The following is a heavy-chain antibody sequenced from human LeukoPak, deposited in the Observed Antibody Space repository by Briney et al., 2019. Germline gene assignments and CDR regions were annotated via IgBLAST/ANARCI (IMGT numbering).Heavy chain of an antibody. CDR2: INHSGST. Sequence: SETLSLTCAVYGGSFSGYYWTWIRQPPGKGLEWIGEINHSGSTNYNPSLKSRVTISVDTSKNQFSLKLSSVTAADTAVYYCARVPRKHNWFDPWGQGTLVTVSS. V-gene: IGHV4-34*01. J-gene: IGHJ5*02. CDR3: ARVPRKHNWFDP. CDR1: GGSFSGYY.